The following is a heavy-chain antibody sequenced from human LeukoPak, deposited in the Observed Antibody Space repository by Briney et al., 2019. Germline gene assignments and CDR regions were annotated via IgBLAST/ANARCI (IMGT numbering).Heavy chain of an antibody. Sequence: PGGSLRLSCAASGFTFSSYAMSWVRQAPGKGLEWVSAISGSGGRTHYADSVKGRFTISRDNSKNTLYLQMNSLRAEDTGVYYCAKGDGSYYGGLYYFDSWGQGTLVTVSS. D-gene: IGHD1-26*01. V-gene: IGHV3-23*01. CDR3: AKGDGSYYGGLYYFDS. CDR1: GFTFSSYA. CDR2: ISGSGGRT. J-gene: IGHJ4*02.